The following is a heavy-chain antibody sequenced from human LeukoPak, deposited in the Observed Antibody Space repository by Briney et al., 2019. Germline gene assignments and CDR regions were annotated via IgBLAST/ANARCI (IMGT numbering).Heavy chain of an antibody. CDR1: GFTFSSYG. Sequence: GGSLRLSCAASGFTFSSYGMHWVRQSPGKGLEWVAFIRFDGSNKYYADSVKGRFTISRDNSKNTLYLQMNSLRAEDTAIYYCAKELYCTNGVCYMFGAFDIWGQGTMVTVSS. V-gene: IGHV3-30*02. J-gene: IGHJ3*02. D-gene: IGHD2-8*01. CDR2: IRFDGSNK. CDR3: AKELYCTNGVCYMFGAFDI.